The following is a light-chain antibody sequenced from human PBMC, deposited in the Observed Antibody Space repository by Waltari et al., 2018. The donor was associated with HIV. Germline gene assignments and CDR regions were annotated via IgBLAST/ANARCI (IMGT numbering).Light chain of an antibody. Sequence: DIVMTQSPESLPVSLGARASINCTSSQSLLYTSNNKNFLAWYQQKHGRPPKLLIYWAFTRESGVPDRFSGSGSGTDFTLTISGLQADDVAIYYCQQYYTTPLTFGGGTKVEI. CDR2: WAF. J-gene: IGKJ4*01. CDR3: QQYYTTPLT. CDR1: QSLLYTSNNKNF. V-gene: IGKV4-1*01.